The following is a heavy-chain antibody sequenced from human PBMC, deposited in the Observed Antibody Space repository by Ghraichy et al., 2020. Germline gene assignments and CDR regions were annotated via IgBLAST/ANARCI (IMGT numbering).Heavy chain of an antibody. CDR2: ISGSGGST. D-gene: IGHD1-26*01. Sequence: GGSLRLSCAVSGLTFSSSAMSWVRQAPGKGLEWVSGISGSGGSTYYADSVKGRFTISRDNSKNTGYLQFNSLRAEDTAVYYCARGGVGPSGMDVWGQGTTVTVSS. J-gene: IGHJ6*02. CDR3: ARGGVGPSGMDV. CDR1: GLTFSSSA. V-gene: IGHV3-23*01.